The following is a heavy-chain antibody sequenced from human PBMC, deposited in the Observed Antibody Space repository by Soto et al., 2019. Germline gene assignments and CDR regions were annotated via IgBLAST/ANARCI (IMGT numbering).Heavy chain of an antibody. V-gene: IGHV1-3*01. CDR2: INAGNGNT. J-gene: IGHJ4*02. Sequence: ASVKVSCKASAYTFNSYGISWVRQAPGQGLEWMGWINAGNGNTKYSQKFQGRVTITRDTSASTAYMELSSLRADDTAVYYCVRDDVGVGIDSWGLGTLVTVSS. CDR3: VRDDVGVGIDS. CDR1: AYTFNSYG. D-gene: IGHD1-26*01.